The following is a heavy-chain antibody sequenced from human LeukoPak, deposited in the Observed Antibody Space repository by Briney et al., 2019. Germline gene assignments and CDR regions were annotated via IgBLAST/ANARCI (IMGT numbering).Heavy chain of an antibody. Sequence: GGSLRLSCAASGFTFSSYAMSWVRQAPGKGLEWVSAISGSGGSTQYAASVQGRFTISRDNSKNTLYLQMNSLRAEDTAVYYCAKDPNGDYIGTFDIWGQGTMVTVSS. D-gene: IGHD4-17*01. CDR2: ISGSGGST. J-gene: IGHJ3*02. CDR1: GFTFSSYA. CDR3: AKDPNGDYIGTFDI. V-gene: IGHV3-23*01.